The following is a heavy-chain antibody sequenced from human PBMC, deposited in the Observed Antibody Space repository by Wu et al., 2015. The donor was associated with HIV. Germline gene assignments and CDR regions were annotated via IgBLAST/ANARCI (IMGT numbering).Heavy chain of an antibody. CDR3: ASGILVRGSERWFDP. Sequence: QVELVQSGAEVKKPGSSVRLSCKASGGDFKKYTINWARQAPGQGLEWVGGIVPILGVPDYAENFQGRVTIYTDESTSTAYMELTSLRSEDTAVYYCASGILVRGSERWFDPWGQGTLVTVSS. CDR2: IVPILGVP. V-gene: IGHV1-69*05. D-gene: IGHD6-13*01. J-gene: IGHJ5*02. CDR1: GGDFKKYT.